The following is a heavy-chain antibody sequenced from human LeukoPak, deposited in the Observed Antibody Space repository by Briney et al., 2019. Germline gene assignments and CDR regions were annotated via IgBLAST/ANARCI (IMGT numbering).Heavy chain of an antibody. J-gene: IGHJ6*03. CDR1: GGSFSGYY. CDR2: INHSGST. D-gene: IGHD3-3*01. Sequence: KTSETLSLTCAVYGGSFSGYYWSWIRQPPGKGLEWIGEINHSGSTNYNPSLKSRVTISVDTSKNQFSLKLNSVTAADTAVYYCASRPDVTIFGVIFPREDYYMGVWGKGTTVTVSS. CDR3: ASRPDVTIFGVIFPREDYYMGV. V-gene: IGHV4-34*01.